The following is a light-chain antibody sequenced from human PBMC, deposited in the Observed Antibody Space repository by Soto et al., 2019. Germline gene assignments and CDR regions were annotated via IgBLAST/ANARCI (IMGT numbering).Light chain of an antibody. V-gene: IGKV3-15*01. Sequence: EIVMTQSPATLSVSPGERATLSCRASQSVSNNLAWYQQKPGQAPRLLIYGASTRATGIPARFSGSGSETEFTLIISSLQSEDFAVYYCQQYYEWVTFGGGTKVEIK. CDR2: GAS. CDR3: QQYYEWVT. CDR1: QSVSNN. J-gene: IGKJ4*01.